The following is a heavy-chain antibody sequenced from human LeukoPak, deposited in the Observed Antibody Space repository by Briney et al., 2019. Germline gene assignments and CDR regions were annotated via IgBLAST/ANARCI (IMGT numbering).Heavy chain of an antibody. J-gene: IGHJ2*01. CDR3: ARDRRDYYDSSGKGCWYFDL. V-gene: IGHV4-31*03. CDR2: ISYNGNT. D-gene: IGHD3-22*01. CDR1: GGSISSGGYY. Sequence: SETLSLTCTVSGGSISSGGYYWSWIRQHPGKGPEWTGYISYNGNTYYNPSLKTRLTISVDTTQNQFCLNVSSVTAADTAVYYCARDRRDYYDSSGKGCWYFDLWGRGTLVTVSS.